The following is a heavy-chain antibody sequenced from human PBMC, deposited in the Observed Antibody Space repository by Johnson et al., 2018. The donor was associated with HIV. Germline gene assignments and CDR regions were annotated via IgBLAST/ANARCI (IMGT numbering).Heavy chain of an antibody. J-gene: IGHJ3*02. V-gene: IGHV3-23*04. CDR2: ISGSGGST. Sequence: VQLVESGGGLAKPAWSPRLSCAASQFTFSSYYMNCVRQAPGNGLEWVSAISGSGGSTYYADSVKGLFTISRDNSKNTLYLQMNSLRAEDTAVYYCAKVIVVGADPEAFDIWGQGTMVTVSS. CDR3: AKVIVVGADPEAFDI. D-gene: IGHD1-26*01. CDR1: QFTFSSYY.